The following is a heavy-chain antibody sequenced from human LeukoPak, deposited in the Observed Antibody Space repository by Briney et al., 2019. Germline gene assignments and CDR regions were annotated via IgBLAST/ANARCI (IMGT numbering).Heavy chain of an antibody. CDR3: ARSNSLSDAFDI. J-gene: IGHJ3*02. CDR2: IYYSGST. Sequence: SETLSLTCTVSGGSISSYYWSWIRQPPGKGLEWIGYIYYSGSTNYNPSLKSRVTISIDTSKNQFSLKLSSVTAADTAVYYCARSNSLSDAFDIWGQGTMVTVSS. V-gene: IGHV4-59*08. CDR1: GGSISSYY. D-gene: IGHD3-9*01.